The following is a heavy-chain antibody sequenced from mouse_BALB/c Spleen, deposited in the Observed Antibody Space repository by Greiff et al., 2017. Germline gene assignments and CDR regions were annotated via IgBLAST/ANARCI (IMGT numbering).Heavy chain of an antibody. Sequence: LVESGPGLVAPSQSLSITCTVSGFSLTSYGVHWVRQPPGKGLEWLGVIWAGGSTNYNSALMSRLSISKDNSKSQVFLKMNSLQTDDTAMYYCATNDGYFPFAYWGQGTLVTVSA. V-gene: IGHV2-9*02. CDR1: GFSLTSYG. CDR2: IWAGGST. D-gene: IGHD2-3*01. CDR3: ATNDGYFPFAY. J-gene: IGHJ3*01.